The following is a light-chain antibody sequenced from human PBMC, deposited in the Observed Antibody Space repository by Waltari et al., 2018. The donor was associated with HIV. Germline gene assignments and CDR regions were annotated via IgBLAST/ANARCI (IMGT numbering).Light chain of an antibody. CDR2: AVP. Sequence: QSALTQPRSVSGSPGQSVTISCIGTHSDVGGYNYVSWSRQHPGEAPKLIIYAVPKRPSGVPDCVSGAKSVNTASLTVSGLQADDEAEYYCCSYAGSYTWLFGGGTKLTVL. V-gene: IGLV2-11*01. J-gene: IGLJ2*01. CDR1: HSDVGGYNY. CDR3: CSYAGSYTWL.